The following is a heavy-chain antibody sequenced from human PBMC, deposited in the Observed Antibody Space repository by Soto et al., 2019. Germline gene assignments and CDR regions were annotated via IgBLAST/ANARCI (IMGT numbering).Heavy chain of an antibody. J-gene: IGHJ4*02. CDR1: GGSISSGGYS. CDR2: IYHSGST. Sequence: SETLSLTCAVSGGSISSGGYSWSWIRQPPGKGLEWIGYIYHSGSTYYNPSLKSRVTISVDRSKNQFSLKLSSVTAADTAVYYCARVGWELPIDHWGQGTLVTVSS. CDR3: ARVGWELPIDH. V-gene: IGHV4-30-2*01. D-gene: IGHD1-26*01.